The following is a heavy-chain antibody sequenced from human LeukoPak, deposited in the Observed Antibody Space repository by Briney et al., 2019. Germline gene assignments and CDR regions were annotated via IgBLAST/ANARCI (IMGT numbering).Heavy chain of an antibody. CDR1: GFTVSSNY. Sequence: GGSLRLSCAASGFTVSSNYMSWVRQAPRKGLEWVSVIYSGGSTYYADSVKGRFTISRDNSKNTLYLQMNSLRAEDTAVYYCAREYTAMVTGNDAFDIWGQGTMVTVSS. J-gene: IGHJ3*02. CDR2: IYSGGST. D-gene: IGHD5-18*01. CDR3: AREYTAMVTGNDAFDI. V-gene: IGHV3-66*02.